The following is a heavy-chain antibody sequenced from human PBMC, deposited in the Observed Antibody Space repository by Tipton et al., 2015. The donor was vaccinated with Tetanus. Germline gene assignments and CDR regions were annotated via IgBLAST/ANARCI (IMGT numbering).Heavy chain of an antibody. CDR1: GDSVSSNSAV. CDR3: ARGDVSFDI. Sequence: PGLVKPSQTLSLTCAISGDSVSSNSAVWNWIRQSPSRGLEWLGRTYYKSRWSTNYAVSVKSRITINSGTSKNQFSLQLTSMTPEDAAVYYCARGDVSFDIWGHGTMVTVSS. D-gene: IGHD2-8*01. J-gene: IGHJ3*02. CDR2: TYYKSRWST. V-gene: IGHV6-1*01.